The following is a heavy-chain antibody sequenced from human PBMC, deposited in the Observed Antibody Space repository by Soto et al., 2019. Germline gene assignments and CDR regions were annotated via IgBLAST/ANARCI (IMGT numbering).Heavy chain of an antibody. D-gene: IGHD3-22*01. CDR3: ARDRAEDYYDSSGYKSDAFDI. J-gene: IGHJ3*02. CDR2: INPNSGGT. V-gene: IGHV1-2*04. Sequence: ASVKVSCKASGYTFTGYYMHWVRQAPGQGLEWMGWINPNSGGTNYAQKFQGWVTMTRDTSISTAYMELSRLRSDDTAVYYCARDRAEDYYDSSGYKSDAFDIWGQGTMVTVSS. CDR1: GYTFTGYY.